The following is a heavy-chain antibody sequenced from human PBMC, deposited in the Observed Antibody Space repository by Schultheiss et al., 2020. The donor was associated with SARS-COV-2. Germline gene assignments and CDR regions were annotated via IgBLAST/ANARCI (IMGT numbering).Heavy chain of an antibody. CDR3: ARASPGGGEFDP. V-gene: IGHV3-20*04. CDR2: ISGSGGST. Sequence: GGSLRLSCAASGFTFDDYAMHWVRQAPGKGLEWVSGISGSGGSTYYADSVKGRFTISRDNAKNSLYLQMNSLRAEDTAVYYCARASPGGGEFDPWGQGTLVTVSS. CDR1: GFTFDDYA. J-gene: IGHJ5*02. D-gene: IGHD3-16*01.